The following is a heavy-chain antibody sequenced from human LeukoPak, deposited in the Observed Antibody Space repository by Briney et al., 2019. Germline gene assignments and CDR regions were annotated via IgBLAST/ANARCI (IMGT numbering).Heavy chain of an antibody. Sequence: SSETLSLTCTVSGNSISSGDNYWSWLRQPAGKGLEWIGRIYTSGSTNYNPSLKRRVTISGDTSKNQFSLRLSSVTAADTAVYYCARSQLSWFDPWGQGTLVTVSS. V-gene: IGHV4-61*02. D-gene: IGHD1-1*01. CDR3: ARSQLSWFDP. J-gene: IGHJ5*02. CDR2: IYTSGST. CDR1: GNSISSGDNY.